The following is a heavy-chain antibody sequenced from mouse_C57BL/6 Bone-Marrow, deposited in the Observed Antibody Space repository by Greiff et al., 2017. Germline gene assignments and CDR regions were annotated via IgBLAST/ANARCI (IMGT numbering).Heavy chain of an antibody. D-gene: IGHD1-1*01. CDR1: GYTFTSYW. CDR2: IDPNSGGT. J-gene: IGHJ1*03. CDR3: ATITTVPFWYFDV. Sequence: QVQLQQPGAELVKPGASVKLSCKASGYTFTSYWMHWVKQRPGRGLEWIGRIDPNSGGTKYNEKFKSKATLTVDKPSSTAYMQLSSLTSEDSAVYYCATITTVPFWYFDVWGTGTTVTVSS. V-gene: IGHV1-72*01.